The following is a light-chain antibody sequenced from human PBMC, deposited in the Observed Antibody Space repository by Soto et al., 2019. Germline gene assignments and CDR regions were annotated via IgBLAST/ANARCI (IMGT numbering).Light chain of an antibody. J-gene: IGKJ1*01. CDR1: QSFTSNY. CDR3: QQYGSLPRT. CDR2: GAS. V-gene: IGKV3-20*01. Sequence: EIVLTQSPGTLSLSPGERATLSCRASQSFTSNYLAWYQQKRGQAPRLLIYGASSRATGVPDRISGSGSGTDFTLTISRLEPEDFAVYYCQQYGSLPRTFGQGTKVEIK.